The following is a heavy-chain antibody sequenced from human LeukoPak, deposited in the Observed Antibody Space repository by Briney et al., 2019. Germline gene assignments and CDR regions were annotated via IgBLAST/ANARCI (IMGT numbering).Heavy chain of an antibody. CDR2: IYHSGST. CDR1: GYSISSGYY. D-gene: IGHD4-17*01. J-gene: IGHJ4*02. Sequence: SETLSLTCTVSGYSISSGYYWGWIRQPPGKGLEWIGSIYHSGSTYYNPSLKSRVTITVDTSKNQFSLKLSSVTAADTAVYYCARSSGGDTTFDYWGQGTLVTVSS. CDR3: ARSSGGDTTFDY. V-gene: IGHV4-38-2*02.